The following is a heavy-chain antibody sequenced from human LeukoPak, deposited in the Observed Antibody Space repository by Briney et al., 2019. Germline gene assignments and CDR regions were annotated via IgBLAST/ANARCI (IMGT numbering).Heavy chain of an antibody. D-gene: IGHD5-12*01. CDR1: GGTFSSYA. CDR3: ASRPISGGGYEINYYYYYMDV. J-gene: IGHJ6*03. V-gene: IGHV1-69*06. Sequence: GASVKVSCKASGGTFSSYAISWLRQAPGQGLEWMGGIIPIFGTGNYAQKFQGRVTITADKSTSTAYMQLSSLRSEDTAVYYCASRPISGGGYEINYYYYYMDVWGQGTLVTVSS. CDR2: IIPIFGTG.